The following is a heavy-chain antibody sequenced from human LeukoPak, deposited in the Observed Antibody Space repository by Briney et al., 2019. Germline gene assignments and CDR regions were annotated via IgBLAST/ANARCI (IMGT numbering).Heavy chain of an antibody. Sequence: PGGSLRLSCAASGFTFSSYAMSWVRQAPGKGLEWVSAMSASGGSTYYADSVKGRFTISRDNSKNTLYLQTNSLRAEDTAVYYCAKVKLGYCSGGSCYADYWGQGTLVTVSS. V-gene: IGHV3-23*01. CDR1: GFTFSSYA. CDR3: AKVKLGYCSGGSCYADY. CDR2: MSASGGST. J-gene: IGHJ4*02. D-gene: IGHD2-15*01.